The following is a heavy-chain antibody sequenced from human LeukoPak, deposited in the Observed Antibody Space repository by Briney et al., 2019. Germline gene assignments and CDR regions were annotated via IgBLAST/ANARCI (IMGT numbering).Heavy chain of an antibody. J-gene: IGHJ4*02. V-gene: IGHV3-30-3*01. CDR2: ISYDGSNK. Sequence: PGGSLRLSCAASGFTFSSYAMHWVRQAPGKGLEWVAVISYDGSNKYYADSVKGRFTISRDNSKNTLYLQMNSLRAEDTAVYYRARESAGFDYWGQGTLVTVSS. CDR1: GFTFSSYA. CDR3: ARESAGFDY.